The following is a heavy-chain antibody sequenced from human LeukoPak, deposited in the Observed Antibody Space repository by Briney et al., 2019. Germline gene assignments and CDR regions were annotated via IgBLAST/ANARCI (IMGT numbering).Heavy chain of an antibody. V-gene: IGHV1-8*01. J-gene: IGHJ5*02. CDR2: TNPNSGNT. D-gene: IGHD3-10*01. Sequence: GASVKVSCKASGYTFTSYDINWVRQATGQGLEWMGWTNPNSGNTGYAQKFQGRVTMTRNTSISTAYMELSSLRSEDTAVYYCARGPITMVRGVYWFDPWGQGTLVTVSS. CDR3: ARGPITMVRGVYWFDP. CDR1: GYTFTSYD.